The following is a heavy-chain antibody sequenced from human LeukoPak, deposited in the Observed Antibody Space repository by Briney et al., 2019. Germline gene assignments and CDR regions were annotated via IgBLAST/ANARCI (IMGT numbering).Heavy chain of an antibody. CDR3: ARRPDPRLYYYGMDV. D-gene: IGHD6-25*01. CDR1: GFTVSSNY. CDR2: IYSGGST. J-gene: IGHJ6*02. Sequence: GGSLRLSCAASGFTVSSNYMSWVRQAPGKGLEWVSVIYSGGSTYYADSVKGRFTISRDNSKNTLYLQMNSLRAEDTAVYYCARRPDPRLYYYGMDVWGQGTTVTVSS. V-gene: IGHV3-53*01.